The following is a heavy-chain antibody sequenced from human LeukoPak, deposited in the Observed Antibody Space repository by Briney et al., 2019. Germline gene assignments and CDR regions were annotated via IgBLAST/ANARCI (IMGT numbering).Heavy chain of an antibody. V-gene: IGHV3-53*01. CDR3: ARRYCSGGTCYFFDY. CDR2: ICSGGNT. D-gene: IGHD2-15*01. J-gene: IGHJ4*02. Sequence: PGGSLRLSCAASGFTVSSNCMSWVRQAPGKGLEWVSLICSGGNTYYADSVKGRFTISRDESKNTLYLQMNSLRAEDTAVYYCARRYCSGGTCYFFDYWGQGTLVTVSS. CDR1: GFTVSSNC.